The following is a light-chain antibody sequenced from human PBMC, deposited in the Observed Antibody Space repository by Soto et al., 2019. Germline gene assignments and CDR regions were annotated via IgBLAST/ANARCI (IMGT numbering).Light chain of an antibody. CDR3: MSYAGGNRFV. Sequence: QSALTQPPSASGSPGQSVTISCAGTINDVGGYNYVSWYQQHPGKVPQLMIYQVTKRPSGVPDRFSASKSDTTVSLTISGLQAEDEGDYYCMSYAGGNRFVFGTGTKVTVL. V-gene: IGLV2-8*01. CDR2: QVT. CDR1: INDVGGYNY. J-gene: IGLJ1*01.